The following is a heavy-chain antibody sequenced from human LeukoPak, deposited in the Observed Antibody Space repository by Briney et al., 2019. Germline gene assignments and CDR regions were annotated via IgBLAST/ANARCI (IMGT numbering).Heavy chain of an antibody. V-gene: IGHV1-2*02. CDR2: INPNRCGT. CDR3: ARDTYYYMDV. J-gene: IGHJ6*03. Sequence: VSVKVPYKACVYTFTGYYMLWVRQAPGQGLEWMGWINPNRCGTNYAQKFQGRVTMTRDTSISTAYMELSRLRSDDTAVYYCARDTYYYMDVWGKGTTVTVSS. CDR1: VYTFTGYY.